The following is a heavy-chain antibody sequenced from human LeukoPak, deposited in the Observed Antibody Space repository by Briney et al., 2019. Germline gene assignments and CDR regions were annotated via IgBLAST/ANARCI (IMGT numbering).Heavy chain of an antibody. CDR1: GGSISSSSYY. V-gene: IGHV4-39*01. Sequence: ASETLSLTCTVSGGSISSSSYYWGWFRQTPGKGLEWIGSIYYSGSTYYNPSLKSRVTISVDTSKNQFSLKLSSVTAADTAVYYCRTYYYDSSGYYYFDYWGQGTLVTVSS. CDR2: IYYSGST. CDR3: RTYYYDSSGYYYFDY. J-gene: IGHJ4*02. D-gene: IGHD3-22*01.